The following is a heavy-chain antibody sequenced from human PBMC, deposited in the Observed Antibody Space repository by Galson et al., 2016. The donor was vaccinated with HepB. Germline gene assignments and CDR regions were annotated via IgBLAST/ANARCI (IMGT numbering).Heavy chain of an antibody. Sequence: SVKVSCKASGGSFSSFGITWVRQAPGQGLECMGEIIPIFGTANYAQKFRGRVTITADESTSTAYMELSSLRSEDTAVYYCARRLLAARGWFDPWGQGTLVTVSS. CDR3: ARRLLAARGWFDP. D-gene: IGHD2-21*01. CDR2: IIPIFGTA. V-gene: IGHV1-69*13. J-gene: IGHJ5*02. CDR1: GGSFSSFG.